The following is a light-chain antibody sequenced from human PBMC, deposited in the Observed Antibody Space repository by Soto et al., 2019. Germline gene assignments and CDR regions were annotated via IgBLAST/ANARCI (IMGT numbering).Light chain of an antibody. CDR1: QSLLHSNGYNY. CDR3: MQALQTPWT. J-gene: IGKJ1*01. V-gene: IGKV2-28*01. Sequence: DIVMTQSPLSLPVTPGEPASISCRSSQSLLHSNGYNYLDWYLQKPGQSPQLLIYLGSNRASGVPDRFSGSGSGTVFTLKISRVEAEDVGVYCCMQALQTPWTFGQGTQVEIK. CDR2: LGS.